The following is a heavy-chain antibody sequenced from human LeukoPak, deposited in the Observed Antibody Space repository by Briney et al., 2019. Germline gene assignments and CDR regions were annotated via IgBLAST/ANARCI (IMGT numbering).Heavy chain of an antibody. Sequence: PTGGSLRLSCAASGFTSSSYAMSWVRQAPGKGLEWVSAISGSGGSTYYADSVKGRFTISRDNSKNTLYLQMNSLRAEDTAVYYCAKPAYYCDSSGYRGLEDYWGQGTQVTVSS. D-gene: IGHD3-22*01. CDR2: ISGSGGST. J-gene: IGHJ4*02. CDR1: GFTSSSYA. CDR3: AKPAYYCDSSGYRGLEDY. V-gene: IGHV3-23*01.